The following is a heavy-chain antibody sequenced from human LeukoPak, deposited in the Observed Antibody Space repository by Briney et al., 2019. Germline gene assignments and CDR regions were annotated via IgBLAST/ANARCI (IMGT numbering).Heavy chain of an antibody. CDR2: ISGSGGST. Sequence: GGSLRLSCAASGFTFSSYAMSWVRQAPGKGLEWVSAISGSGGSTYYADSVKGRFTISRDNSKNTLYLQMNSLRAEDTAVYYCAKERLSGSGSYYYYGMDVWGQGTTVTVSS. V-gene: IGHV3-23*01. CDR3: AKERLSGSGSYYYYGMDV. J-gene: IGHJ6*02. CDR1: GFTFSSYA. D-gene: IGHD3-10*01.